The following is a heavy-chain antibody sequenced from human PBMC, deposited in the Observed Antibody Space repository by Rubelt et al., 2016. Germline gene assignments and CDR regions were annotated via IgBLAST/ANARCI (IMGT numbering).Heavy chain of an antibody. V-gene: IGHV4-34*01. D-gene: IGHD3-22*01. CDR1: GGSFSGYY. J-gene: IGHJ4*02. CDR2: INHSGST. CDR3: ARHYRDYYDSSGYYPLDY. Sequence: QVQLQQWGAGLLKPSETLSLTCAVYGGSFSGYYWSWIRQPPGKGLEWIGEINHSGSTNYNPSLKVGVTMSVDTFKNQCSLKLSSVTAADTAVYYCARHYRDYYDSSGYYPLDYWGQGTLVTVSS.